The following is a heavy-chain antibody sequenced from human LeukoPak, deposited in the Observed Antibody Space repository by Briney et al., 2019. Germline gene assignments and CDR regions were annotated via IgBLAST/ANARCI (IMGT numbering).Heavy chain of an antibody. J-gene: IGHJ5*02. CDR2: ISGSGAST. D-gene: IGHD6-19*01. CDR3: AKGASSGWLLYWFEP. CDR1: GFSFDDYA. V-gene: IGHV3-23*01. Sequence: GGSLRLSCAASGFSFDDYAMTWVRQAPGKGLEWVSGISGSGASTYYADSVKGRFTISRDNSKNTLYLQMNSLRVEDTALYYCAKGASSGWLLYWFEPWGPGTLVTVSS.